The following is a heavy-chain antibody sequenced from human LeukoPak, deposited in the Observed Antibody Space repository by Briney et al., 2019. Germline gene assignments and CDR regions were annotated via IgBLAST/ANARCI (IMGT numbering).Heavy chain of an antibody. Sequence: GESLKISCKGSGYSFTSYWIGWVRQMPGKGLEWMGIIYPGDSDTRYSPSFQGQVTISADKSISTAYLQWSSLKASDTAMYYCARPKGDSSWTGGFDYWGQGTLVTVSS. V-gene: IGHV5-51*01. J-gene: IGHJ4*02. CDR3: ARPKGDSSWTGGFDY. D-gene: IGHD6-13*01. CDR2: IYPGDSDT. CDR1: GYSFTSYW.